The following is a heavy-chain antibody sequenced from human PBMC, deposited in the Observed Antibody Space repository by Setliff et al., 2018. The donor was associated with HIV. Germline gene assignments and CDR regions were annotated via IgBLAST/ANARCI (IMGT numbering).Heavy chain of an antibody. V-gene: IGHV3-15*01. CDR1: GFTFTNAW. J-gene: IGHJ5*02. CDR3: TTDWGGGGGAPLDP. Sequence: SLRLSCTASGFTFTNAWLTWVRQAPGKGLEWIARIKRKTDGGATDYAAPVKGRFTVSRDDSRNTLYLQMNNLKTEDTAMYYCTTDWGGGGGAPLDPWGQGTQVTVSS. CDR2: IKRKTDGGAT. D-gene: IGHD2-21*01.